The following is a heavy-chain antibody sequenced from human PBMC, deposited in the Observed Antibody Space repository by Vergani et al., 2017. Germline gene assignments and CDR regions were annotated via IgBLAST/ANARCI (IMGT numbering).Heavy chain of an antibody. J-gene: IGHJ4*02. CDR2: ISYDGSNK. V-gene: IGHV3-30*18. Sequence: QVQLVESGGGVVQPGRSLRLSCAASGFTFSSHGMHWVRQAPGKGLEWVAVISYDGSNKYYADSVKGRFTISRDNSKNTLYLQMNSLRAEDTAVYYCAKDRSPYYDFWSGYTFDYWSQGTLVTVSS. CDR3: AKDRSPYYDFWSGYTFDY. D-gene: IGHD3-3*01. CDR1: GFTFSSHG.